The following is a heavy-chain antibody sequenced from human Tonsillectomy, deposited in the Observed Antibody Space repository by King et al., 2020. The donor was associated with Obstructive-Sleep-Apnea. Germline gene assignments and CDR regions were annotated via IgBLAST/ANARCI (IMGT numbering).Heavy chain of an antibody. CDR1: GGSISNYY. J-gene: IGHJ6*02. V-gene: IGHV4-59*08. Sequence: VQLQESGPGLVKPSETLSLTCTVSGGSISNYYWSWIRQPPGKGLEWIGYIYYSGNTNCNPSLQSLVPISVNTSKNQVSLKLSSVTAADTAVYYCARQTTYSSTPLNAMDVWGQGTTVTVSS. CDR2: IYYSGNT. D-gene: IGHD6-13*01. CDR3: ARQTTYSSTPLNAMDV.